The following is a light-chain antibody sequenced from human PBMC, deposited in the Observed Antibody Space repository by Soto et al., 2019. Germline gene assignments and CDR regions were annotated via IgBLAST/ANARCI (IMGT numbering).Light chain of an antibody. CDR3: QQYGTTPWT. J-gene: IGKJ1*01. Sequence: TQSPVTLSVSPGERATLSCRASQSVSDNLAWYQQKPGQAPRLLISGTSSRATGIPDRFSGSGAGTDFTLTISRLEPEDFAVYYCQQYGTTPWTFGQGTKVDIK. CDR2: GTS. V-gene: IGKV3-20*01. CDR1: QSVSDN.